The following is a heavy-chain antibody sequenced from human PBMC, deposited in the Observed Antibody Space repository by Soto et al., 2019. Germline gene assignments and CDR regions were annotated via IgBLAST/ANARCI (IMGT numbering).Heavy chain of an antibody. CDR1: GGSFSGYY. CDR2: IKHSGST. CDR3: ARGVHATTRTVYGMDV. J-gene: IGHJ6*02. V-gene: IGHV4-34*01. D-gene: IGHD4-17*01. Sequence: PSETLSLTCAVYGGSFSGYYWSWIRQPPGKGLEWIGEIKHSGSTNYNPSLKSRVTISVDTSKNQYSLKLSSVTAADTAVYYCARGVHATTRTVYGMDVWGQGTTVT.